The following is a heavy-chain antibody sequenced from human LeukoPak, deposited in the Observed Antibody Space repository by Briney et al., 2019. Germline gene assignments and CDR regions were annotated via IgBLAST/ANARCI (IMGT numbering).Heavy chain of an antibody. Sequence: SETLSLTCTVSGGSISSSPYYWGWIRQPPGKGLEWIGSIYYSGTTHYNPSLKSRVTISVDTSKNQFSLKLSSVTAADTAVYYCARAGGIVVVVAATGENDAFDIWGQGTMVTVSS. CDR3: ARAGGIVVVVAATGENDAFDI. J-gene: IGHJ3*02. V-gene: IGHV4-39*07. CDR1: GGSISSSPYY. D-gene: IGHD2-15*01. CDR2: IYYSGTT.